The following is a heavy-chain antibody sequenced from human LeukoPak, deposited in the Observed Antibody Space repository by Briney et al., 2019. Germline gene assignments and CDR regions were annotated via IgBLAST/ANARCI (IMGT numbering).Heavy chain of an antibody. CDR3: ARALNGDYNFDY. V-gene: IGHV4-59*01. CDR2: IYYSGST. J-gene: IGHJ4*02. CDR1: GGPISSYY. D-gene: IGHD4-17*01. Sequence: PSETLSLTCTVSGGPISSYYWSWIRQPPGKGLEWIGYIYYSGSTNYNPSLKSRVTISVDTSKNQFSLKLSSVTAADTAVYYCARALNGDYNFDYWGQGTLVTVSS.